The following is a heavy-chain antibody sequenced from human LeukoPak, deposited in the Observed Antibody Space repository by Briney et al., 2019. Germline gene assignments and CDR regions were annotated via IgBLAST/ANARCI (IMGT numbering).Heavy chain of an antibody. Sequence: SETLSLTCTVSGGSISSSSHYWGWIRQPPGKGLEWIGSIYYSGSTYYNPSLKSRVTISVDTSKNQFSLKLSSVTAADTAVYYCARYTYYDILTGRDYWGQGTLVTVSS. CDR2: IYYSGST. V-gene: IGHV4-39*01. CDR1: GGSISSSSHY. D-gene: IGHD3-9*01. CDR3: ARYTYYDILTGRDY. J-gene: IGHJ4*02.